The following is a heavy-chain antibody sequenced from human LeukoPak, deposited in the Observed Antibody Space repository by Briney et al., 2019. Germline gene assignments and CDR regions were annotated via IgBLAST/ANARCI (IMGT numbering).Heavy chain of an antibody. CDR2: IDHSGSS. J-gene: IGHJ4*02. V-gene: IGHV4-34*01. CDR1: GGSFSNYY. CDR3: ARGLEDRISIFGVVKFYYFDF. D-gene: IGHD3-3*01. Sequence: SEILSLTCAVYGGSFSNYYWTWIRQPPGKGLEWIGEIDHSGSSHYNPSLKSRVTISVDTSKNQLSLKLSSVTAADTAVYYCARGLEDRISIFGVVKFYYFDFWGQGTLVTVSS.